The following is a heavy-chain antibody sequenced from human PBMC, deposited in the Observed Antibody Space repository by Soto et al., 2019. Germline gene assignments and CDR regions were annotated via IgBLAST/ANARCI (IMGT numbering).Heavy chain of an antibody. CDR3: GRYCTNTKCRGGYYLDL. CDR2: IIPLFRKT. Sequence: QVQLVQSGAEVKRPGSSVKVSCKASGDMFRNSAFTWVRQAPGQGLGWMGVIIPLFRKTNVAQKFQGRVTFTADESTSSLYMELGSLRLDDTAVYYCGRYCTNTKCRGGYYLDLWGQGTLLTVSS. J-gene: IGHJ5*02. CDR1: GDMFRNSA. V-gene: IGHV1-69*01. D-gene: IGHD2-8*01.